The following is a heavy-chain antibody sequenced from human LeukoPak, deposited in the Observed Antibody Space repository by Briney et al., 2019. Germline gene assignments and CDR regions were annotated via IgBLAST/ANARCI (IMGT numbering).Heavy chain of an antibody. CDR1: GLTVSSSY. CDR3: ARDRYSSTSNWFDP. J-gene: IGHJ5*02. V-gene: IGHV3-53*01. CDR2: IYNDGST. Sequence: PGGSLRLSCAASGLTVSSSYMSRVRQAPGKGLEWVSIIYNDGSTYYADSMKGRFTISRDNAKNTLYLQMNSLRAEDTAVYYCARDRYSSTSNWFDPWGQGTLVTVSS. D-gene: IGHD6-13*01.